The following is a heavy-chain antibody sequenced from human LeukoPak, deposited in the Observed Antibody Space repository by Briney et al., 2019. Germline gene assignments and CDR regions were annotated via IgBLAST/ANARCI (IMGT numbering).Heavy chain of an antibody. V-gene: IGHV3-11*01. CDR3: ARDSGGSWTTYDF. J-gene: IGHJ4*02. CDR2: ISSRGTAI. Sequence: GGSLRLSCAASGFTFSDNYMTWIRQAPGKGLEWLSYISSRGTAIYYADSVKGRFTVSRDNARNSLYLQVSSLRAEDTAVYYCARDSGGSWTTYDFWGQGTLVTVSS. D-gene: IGHD2-15*01. CDR1: GFTFSDNY.